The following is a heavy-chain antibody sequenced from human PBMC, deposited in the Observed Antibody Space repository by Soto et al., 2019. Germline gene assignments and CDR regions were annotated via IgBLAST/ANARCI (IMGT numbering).Heavy chain of an antibody. CDR2: ISAYNGNT. J-gene: IGHJ4*02. Sequence: ASVKVSCKASGYTFTSYGISWVRQAPGQGLEWMGWISAYNGNTNYAQKLQGRVTMTTDTSTSTAYMELRSLRCDDTAVYYCARVCTNGICYTPDYWGQGTLVTVSS. CDR1: GYTFTSYG. V-gene: IGHV1-18*01. D-gene: IGHD2-8*01. CDR3: ARVCTNGICYTPDY.